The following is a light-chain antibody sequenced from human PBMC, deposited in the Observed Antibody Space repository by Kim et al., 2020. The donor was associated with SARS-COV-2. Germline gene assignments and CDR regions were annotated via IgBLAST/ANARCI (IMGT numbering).Light chain of an antibody. CDR2: QDT. CDR1: KLEDKY. CDR3: QTWDSSSVI. Sequence: SSELTQPPSVSVSPGQTASITCSGDKLEDKYVCWYQQKAGQSPVLLIYQDTKWPSGIPERFSGSNSGNTATLTISGTQAVDEADYYCQTWDSSSVIFGGGTQLTVL. J-gene: IGLJ2*01. V-gene: IGLV3-1*01.